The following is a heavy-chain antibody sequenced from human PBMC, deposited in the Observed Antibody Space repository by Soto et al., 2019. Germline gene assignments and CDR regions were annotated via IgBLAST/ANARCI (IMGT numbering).Heavy chain of an antibody. J-gene: IGHJ1*01. Sequence: EVQLVESGGGLVQPGGSLRLSCAASGFSVSSNYMSWVRQAPGKGLEWVSVIYSGGGTYYADSVKGRFTISRDNSKNTLYLQMNSLRAVDTAVYYCARDLVGATTEYFQHWGQGTLVTVSS. CDR3: ARDLVGATTEYFQH. D-gene: IGHD1-26*01. CDR2: IYSGGGT. CDR1: GFSVSSNY. V-gene: IGHV3-66*01.